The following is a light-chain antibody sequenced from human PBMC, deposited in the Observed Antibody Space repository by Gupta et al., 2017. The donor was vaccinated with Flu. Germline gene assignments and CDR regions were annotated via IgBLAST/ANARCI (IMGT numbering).Light chain of an antibody. CDR2: ETS. J-gene: IGLJ3*02. CDR3: FSDASIATWV. Sequence: AVVTQEPSLSVSHSGTVTLTCGYSTGAVPSGHCPYWFQQKPGQAPTTLIYETSNKPSGNPARFSGSLAGDTAALTISGQQAEEEAEYYCFSDASIATWVFGGGTKLTVL. V-gene: IGLV7-46*01. CDR1: TGAVPSGHC.